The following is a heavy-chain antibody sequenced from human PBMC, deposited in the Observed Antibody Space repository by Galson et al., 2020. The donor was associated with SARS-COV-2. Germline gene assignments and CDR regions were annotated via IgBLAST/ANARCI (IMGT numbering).Heavy chain of an antibody. Sequence: SETLSPTCSVSGGSISSGGYSWTWIRQPPGQGLEWIGYVYHSGATHYNPSLKSRLTISVDRSKNQLSLKLTSVTAADTAVYYCARRYTYGLSPYWYFDLWGRGTLVTVSS. D-gene: IGHD5-18*01. CDR1: GGSISSGGYS. J-gene: IGHJ2*01. V-gene: IGHV4-30-2*01. CDR2: VYHSGAT. CDR3: ARRYTYGLSPYWYFDL.